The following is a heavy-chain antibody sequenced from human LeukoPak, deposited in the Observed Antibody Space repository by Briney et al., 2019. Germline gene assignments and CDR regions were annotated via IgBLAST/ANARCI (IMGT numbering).Heavy chain of an antibody. V-gene: IGHV1-2*02. CDR2: INPNSGGT. J-gene: IGHJ6*02. D-gene: IGHD2-15*01. CDR3: ARVAPGYYGMDV. Sequence: GASVKVSCKASGYTFTVYYMHWVRQAPGQGLEWMGWINPNSGGTNYAQKFQGRVTMTRDTSISTAYMELRRLRSDDTAVYYCARVAPGYYGMDVWGQGTTVTVSS. CDR1: GYTFTVYY.